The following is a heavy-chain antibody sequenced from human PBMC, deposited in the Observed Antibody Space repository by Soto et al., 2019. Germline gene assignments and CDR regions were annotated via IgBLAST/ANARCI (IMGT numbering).Heavy chain of an antibody. CDR3: ARRPLVRGIIPYYFDS. D-gene: IGHD3-10*01. Sequence: ETLSLTCTITGGSINSISFYWGWVRQPPGKRLGWIGSIYYSGSAYYNPSLKSRLTISVDTSKNQFSLNLSSVTAADTAVYFCARRPLVRGIIPYYFDSWGQGTLVTVSS. CDR2: IYYSGSA. J-gene: IGHJ4*02. CDR1: GGSINSISFY. V-gene: IGHV4-39*01.